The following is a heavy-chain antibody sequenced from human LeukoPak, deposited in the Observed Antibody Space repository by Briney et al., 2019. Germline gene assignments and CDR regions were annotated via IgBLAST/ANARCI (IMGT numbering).Heavy chain of an antibody. CDR2: ISSSGNSI. CDR3: ARELEGSGFDP. J-gene: IGHJ5*02. Sequence: GGSLRLSCAASGFTFSSYEMNWVRQAPGKGLEWLSYISSSGNSIDYADSVKGRFTISRDNAKNSPYLQMNSLRADDTAVYYCARELEGSGFDPWGQGTLVTVS. V-gene: IGHV3-48*03. D-gene: IGHD6-19*01. CDR1: GFTFSSYE.